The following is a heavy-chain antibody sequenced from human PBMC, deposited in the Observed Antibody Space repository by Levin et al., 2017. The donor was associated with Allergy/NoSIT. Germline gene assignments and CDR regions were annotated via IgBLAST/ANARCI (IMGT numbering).Heavy chain of an antibody. J-gene: IGHJ4*02. CDR3: ARETGSRGWYRY. V-gene: IGHV4-59*01. Sequence: PSETLSLTCTVSGGSISSYYWSWIRQPPGKGLEWIGYIYYSGSTNYNPSLKSRVTISVDTSKNQFSLKLSSVTAADTAVYYCARETGSRGWYRYWGQGTLDTVAS. D-gene: IGHD6-19*01. CDR2: IYYSGST. CDR1: GGSISSYY.